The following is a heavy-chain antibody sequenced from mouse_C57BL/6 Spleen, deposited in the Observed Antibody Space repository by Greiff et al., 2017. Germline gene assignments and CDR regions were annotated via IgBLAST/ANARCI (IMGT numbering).Heavy chain of an antibody. CDR1: GYAFSSYW. J-gene: IGHJ3*01. V-gene: IGHV1-80*01. Sequence: VMLMESGAELVKPGASVKISCKASGYAFSSYWMNWVKQRPGKGLEWIGQIYPGDGDTNYNGKFKGKATLTADKSTSTAYMQLSSLTSEDSAVYFWARAHNYYGSSSAWFAYWGQGTLVTVSA. CDR3: ARAHNYYGSSSAWFAY. CDR2: IYPGDGDT. D-gene: IGHD1-1*01.